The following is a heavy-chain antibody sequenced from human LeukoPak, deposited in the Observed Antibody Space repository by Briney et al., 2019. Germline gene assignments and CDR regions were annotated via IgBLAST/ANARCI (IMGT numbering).Heavy chain of an antibody. CDR2: KYYRSKLYE. CDR1: GDIFSSNSAA. CDR3: ASDPKGSGFFAY. V-gene: IGHV6-1*01. J-gene: IGHJ4*02. Sequence: SQTLSLTCAVSGDIFSSNSAAWNWIRQSPARGREWLVRKYYRSKLYEDYAVSVKTRITINPDTSKNQFSLQLNSVTPEDTAVYYCASDPKGSGFFAYWGQGTLVPVSS. D-gene: IGHD6-19*01.